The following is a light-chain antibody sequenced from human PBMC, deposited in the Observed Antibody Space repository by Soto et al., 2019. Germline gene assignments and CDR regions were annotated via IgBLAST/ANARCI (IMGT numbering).Light chain of an antibody. Sequence: DNQMTQSPSSLSASVGDRVTITCQASQDISNYLNWYQQKPGKAPKLLIYAASSLQSGVPSRFSGSGSATDFTLTISSLQPEDFATYYCQQSYSTPPTFGQGTKVDIK. CDR3: QQSYSTPPT. CDR2: AAS. CDR1: QDISNY. V-gene: IGKV1-39*01. J-gene: IGKJ1*01.